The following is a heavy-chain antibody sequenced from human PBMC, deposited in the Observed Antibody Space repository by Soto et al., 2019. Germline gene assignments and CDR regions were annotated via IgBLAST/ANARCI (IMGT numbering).Heavy chain of an antibody. D-gene: IGHD6-13*01. CDR3: ARDRYTIAAAGYYYYGMDV. CDR1: GGTFSSYA. CDR2: IIPIFGTA. Sequence: ASVKVSGKASGGTFSSYAISWVRQAPGQGLEWMGGIIPIFGTANYAQKFQGRVTITADESTSTAYMELSSLRSEDTAVYYCARDRYTIAAAGYYYYGMDVWGQGTTVTVSS. V-gene: IGHV1-69*13. J-gene: IGHJ6*02.